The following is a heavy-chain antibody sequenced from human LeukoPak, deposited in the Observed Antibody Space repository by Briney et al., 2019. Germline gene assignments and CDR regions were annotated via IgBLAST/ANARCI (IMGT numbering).Heavy chain of an antibody. CDR3: AKDRRGDYYYYMDV. CDR2: IRYDGSNK. J-gene: IGHJ6*03. CDR1: GFTFSSYG. D-gene: IGHD4-17*01. Sequence: GGSLRLSCAASGFTFSSYGMQWVRQAPGKGLEWVAFIRYDGSNKYYADSVKGRFNISRDNSKNTLYLQMNSLRAEDTAVYYCAKDRRGDYYYYMDVWGKGTTVTVSS. V-gene: IGHV3-30*02.